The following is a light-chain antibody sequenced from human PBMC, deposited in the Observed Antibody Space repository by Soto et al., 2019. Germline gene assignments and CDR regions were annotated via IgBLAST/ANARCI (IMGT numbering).Light chain of an antibody. J-gene: IGKJ4*01. CDR3: QPRSNWPLT. CDR2: DAS. Sequence: EIVLTQSPATLFLSPGERATLSCRASQSVSNYLAWYQQKPGQAPRLFIYDASNRSTGIPARFSCIGSGTDFTLTISNLEPEDFAVYYCQPRSNWPLTFGGGIKVEIK. V-gene: IGKV3-11*01. CDR1: QSVSNY.